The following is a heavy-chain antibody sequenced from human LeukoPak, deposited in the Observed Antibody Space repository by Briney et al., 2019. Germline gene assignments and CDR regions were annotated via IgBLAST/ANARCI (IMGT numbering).Heavy chain of an antibody. J-gene: IGHJ6*02. CDR2: FCWCGGSI. CDR1: GFPFDVYA. D-gene: IGHD6-13*01. V-gene: IGHV3-9*01. CDR3: ARGGIAADSLPPGYYYYGMDV. Sequence: PGRSLRLLCAVCGFPFDVYAMLWARDAPGEGVVWVSGFCWCGGSIGYADAVKGRFTISRDNAKNSLYLQMNSLRAEDTAVYYCARGGIAADSLPPGYYYYGMDVWGQGTTVTVS.